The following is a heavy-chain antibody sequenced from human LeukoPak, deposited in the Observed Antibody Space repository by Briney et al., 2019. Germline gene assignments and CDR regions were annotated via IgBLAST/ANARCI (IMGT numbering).Heavy chain of an antibody. V-gene: IGHV1-46*01. CDR2: INPSGGST. CDR1: GYTSTSYY. J-gene: IGHJ6*02. D-gene: IGHD3-3*01. CDR3: ARDQPQYYDFWSGPATYYYYGMDV. Sequence: GASVKVSCKASGYTSTSYYMHWVRQAPGQGLEWMGMINPSGGSTSYAQKFQGRVTMTRDTSTSTVYMELSSLRSEDTAVYYCARDQPQYYDFWSGPATYYYYGMDVWGQGTTATVSS.